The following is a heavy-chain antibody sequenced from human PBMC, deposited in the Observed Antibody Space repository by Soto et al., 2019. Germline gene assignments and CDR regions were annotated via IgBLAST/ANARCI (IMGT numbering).Heavy chain of an antibody. CDR3: ARSGSSLASYYYGMDV. CDR1: GGSVGSGDFY. D-gene: IGHD6-6*01. CDR2: VYYSGST. V-gene: IGHV4-61*08. Sequence: PSETLSLTCTVSGGSVGSGDFYWGWIRQPPGKGLEWIGYVYYSGSTNYNPSLKSRVTISVDTSKNQFSLKLSSVTAADTAVYYCARSGSSLASYYYGMDVWGQGTTVTVSS. J-gene: IGHJ6*02.